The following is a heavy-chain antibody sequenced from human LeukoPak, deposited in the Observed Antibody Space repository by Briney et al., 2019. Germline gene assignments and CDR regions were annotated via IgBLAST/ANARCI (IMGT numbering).Heavy chain of an antibody. V-gene: IGHV3-48*03. CDR3: AREWDEPVSGSYRSTGIDY. J-gene: IGHJ4*02. CDR2: ISSSGGTI. CDR1: GFTLITYE. Sequence: PGGSLRLSCAASGFTLITYEMNWVRQAPGKGLEWVSYISSSGGTIYYADSVEGRFTISRDNAKNSLWLQMNGLRSEDTAVYYCAREWDEPVSGSYRSTGIDYWGQGTLVTVSS. D-gene: IGHD3-16*02.